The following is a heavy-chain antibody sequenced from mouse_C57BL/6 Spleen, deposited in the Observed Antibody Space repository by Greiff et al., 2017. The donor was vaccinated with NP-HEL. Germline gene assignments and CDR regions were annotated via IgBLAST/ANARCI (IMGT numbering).Heavy chain of an antibody. CDR3: ARRGKYGSSYDYAMDY. CDR2: ISSGSSTI. V-gene: IGHV5-17*01. CDR1: GFTFSDYG. J-gene: IGHJ4*01. D-gene: IGHD1-1*01. Sequence: EVQVVESGGGLVKPGGSLKLSCAASGFTFSDYGMHWVRQAPEKGLEWVAYISSGSSTIYYADTVKGRFTISRDNAKNTLFLQMTSLRSEDTAMYYCARRGKYGSSYDYAMDYWGQGTSVTVSS.